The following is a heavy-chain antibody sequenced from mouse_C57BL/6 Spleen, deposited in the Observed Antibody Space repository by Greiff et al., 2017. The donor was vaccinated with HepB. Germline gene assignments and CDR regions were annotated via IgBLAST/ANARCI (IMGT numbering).Heavy chain of an antibody. J-gene: IGHJ2*01. D-gene: IGHD3-2*02. CDR1: GYAFTNYL. V-gene: IGHV1-54*01. CDR3: AREGSGPFDY. CDR2: INPGSGGT. Sequence: QVQLQQSGAELVRPGTSVKVSCKASGYAFTNYLIEWVKQRPGQGLEWIGVINPGSGGTNYNEQFKGKATLTADKSSSTAYMQLSSLTSEDSAVYFCAREGSGPFDYWGQGTTLTVSS.